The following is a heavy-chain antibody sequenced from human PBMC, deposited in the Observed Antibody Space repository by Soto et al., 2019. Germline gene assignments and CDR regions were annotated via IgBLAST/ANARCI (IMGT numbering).Heavy chain of an antibody. CDR1: GYTFTMYS. CDR2: ISTYTGDT. Sequence: QAQLVQSGTEATRPGASVRVSCTASGYTFTMYSISWVRQAPGQGLEWLGWISTYTGDTQHAQKFKGRVTVTTDTSKTSAYMELRSLRHDATAVYYCARGIAASGDWHYVLDVWGQGTTATFPS. D-gene: IGHD6-13*01. V-gene: IGHV1-18*01. CDR3: ARGIAASGDWHYVLDV. J-gene: IGHJ6*02.